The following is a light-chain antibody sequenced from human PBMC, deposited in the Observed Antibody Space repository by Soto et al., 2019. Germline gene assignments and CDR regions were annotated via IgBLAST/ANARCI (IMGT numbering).Light chain of an antibody. CDR3: CSYTSGNTLV. J-gene: IGLJ2*01. CDR2: EVT. V-gene: IGLV2-14*01. Sequence: QSVLTQPRSVSGSPGQSVTISCTGTSSDVGGYNYVSWYQQHPGKAPKLMIYEVTNRPSGVPYRFSGSKSGNTASLTISGLQAEDEADYYCCSYTSGNTLVFGGGTKLTVL. CDR1: SSDVGGYNY.